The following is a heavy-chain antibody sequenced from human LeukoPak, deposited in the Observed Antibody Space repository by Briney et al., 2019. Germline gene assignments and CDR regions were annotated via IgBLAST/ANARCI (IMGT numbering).Heavy chain of an antibody. Sequence: SVKVSCKASGGTFSNYAISWVRQAPGQGLEWMGGIIPIFGTANYAQKFQGRVTITADESTSTAYMELSSLRSEDTAVYYCARYRTGNFDYWGQGTLVTVSS. J-gene: IGHJ4*02. D-gene: IGHD1-1*01. CDR2: IIPIFGTA. CDR1: GGTFSNYA. V-gene: IGHV1-69*13. CDR3: ARYRTGNFDY.